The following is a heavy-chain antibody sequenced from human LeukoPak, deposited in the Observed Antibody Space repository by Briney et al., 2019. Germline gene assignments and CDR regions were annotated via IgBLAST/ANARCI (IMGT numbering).Heavy chain of an antibody. CDR3: ARGIFYQESITVVRGVYYFDY. J-gene: IGHJ4*02. V-gene: IGHV4-34*01. CDR2: INHSGST. D-gene: IGHD3-10*01. CDR1: GGSFSGYY. Sequence: PSETLSLTCAVYGGSFSGYYWSWIRQPPGKGLEWIGEINHSGSTNYNPSLKSRVTISVDTSKNQFSLKLSSVTAADTAVYYCARGIFYQESITVVRGVYYFDYWGQGTLVTVSS.